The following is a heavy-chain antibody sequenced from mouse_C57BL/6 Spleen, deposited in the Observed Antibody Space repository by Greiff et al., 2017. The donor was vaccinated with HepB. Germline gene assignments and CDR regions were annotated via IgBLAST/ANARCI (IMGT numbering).Heavy chain of an antibody. Sequence: QVQLKESGAELVRPGASVKLSCKASGYTFTDYYINWVKQRPGQGLEWIARIYPGSGNTYYNEKFKGKATLTAEKSSSTAYMQLSSLTSEDSAVYVCARGIYYYGSSYDWYFDVWGTGTTVTVSS. CDR3: ARGIYYYGSSYDWYFDV. V-gene: IGHV1-76*01. J-gene: IGHJ1*03. CDR1: GYTFTDYY. CDR2: IYPGSGNT. D-gene: IGHD1-1*01.